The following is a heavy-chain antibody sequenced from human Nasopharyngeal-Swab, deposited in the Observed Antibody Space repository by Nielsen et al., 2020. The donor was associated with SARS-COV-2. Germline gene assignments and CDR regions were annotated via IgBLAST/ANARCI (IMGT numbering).Heavy chain of an antibody. Sequence: SQTRSLTCAISGDSVSNNRAAWSWIRQSPSRGLERLGRTYYRSQWNYDYADSVRGRVTVNPDTSRNQVSLHLNSVTPEDTAVYYCARIQQQLPGIVWGQGTMVIVSS. V-gene: IGHV6-1*01. D-gene: IGHD6-13*01. CDR1: GDSVSNNRAA. CDR3: ARIQQQLPGIV. J-gene: IGHJ3*01. CDR2: TYYRSQWNY.